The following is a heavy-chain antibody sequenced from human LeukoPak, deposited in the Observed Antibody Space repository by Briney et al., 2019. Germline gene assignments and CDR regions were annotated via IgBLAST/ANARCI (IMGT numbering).Heavy chain of an antibody. Sequence: SETLSLTCTVSGGSISSYYWSWIRQPPGKGLEWIGYIYYSGSTNYNPSLKSRVTISVDTSKNQFSLKLSSVTAADTAVYYCARGGGSGTFDYWGQGTLVTVSS. J-gene: IGHJ4*02. D-gene: IGHD3-10*01. CDR1: GGSISSYY. CDR2: IYYSGST. CDR3: ARGGGSGTFDY. V-gene: IGHV4-59*01.